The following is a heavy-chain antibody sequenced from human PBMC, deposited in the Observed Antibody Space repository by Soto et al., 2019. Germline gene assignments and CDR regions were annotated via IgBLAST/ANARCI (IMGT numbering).Heavy chain of an antibody. Sequence: QPGGSLRLSCAASGFTFSSYGMHWVRQAPGKGLEWVAVISYDGSNKYYADSVKGRFTISRDNSKNTLYLQMNSLRAEDTAVYYCASDYYDSSGYGSYAFDIWGQGTMVTVSS. D-gene: IGHD3-22*01. CDR3: ASDYYDSSGYGSYAFDI. CDR2: ISYDGSNK. V-gene: IGHV3-30*03. CDR1: GFTFSSYG. J-gene: IGHJ3*02.